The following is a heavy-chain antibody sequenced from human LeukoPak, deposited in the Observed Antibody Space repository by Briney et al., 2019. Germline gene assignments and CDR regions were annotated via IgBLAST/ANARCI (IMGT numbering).Heavy chain of an antibody. CDR1: GFTFSNHG. V-gene: IGHV3-30*03. CDR3: VMGHYDRSGYYGDAFDI. J-gene: IGHJ3*02. CDR2: ISYDGSNK. D-gene: IGHD3-22*01. Sequence: GGSLRLSCAASGFTFSNHGMHCVREAPGKGLEWVAVISYDGSNKYYADSVKGRFTISRDNSKNTLYLQMNSLRAEDTAVYYCVMGHYDRSGYYGDAFDIWGQGTMVTVSS.